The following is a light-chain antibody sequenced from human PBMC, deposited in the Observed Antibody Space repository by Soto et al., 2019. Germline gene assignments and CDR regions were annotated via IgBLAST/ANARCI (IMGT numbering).Light chain of an antibody. V-gene: IGLV1-47*02. Sequence: QSVLTQPPSASGTPGQRVIISCSGSSSNIGNNYVNWYQQFPGTAPKVLIHSIHQRPSGVPDRFSGSKSGTSASLAISGLQSEDEADYYCAAWDDSLRGWVLGGGTQLTVL. CDR3: AAWDDSLRGWV. J-gene: IGLJ3*02. CDR1: SSNIGNNY. CDR2: SIH.